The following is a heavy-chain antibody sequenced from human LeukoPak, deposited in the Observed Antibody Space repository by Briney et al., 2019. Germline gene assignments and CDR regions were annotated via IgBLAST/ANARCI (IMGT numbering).Heavy chain of an antibody. Sequence: SETLSLTCTVSGGSISSSSYYWGWIRQPPGKGLEWIGSIYYSGSTYYNPSLKSRVTISVDTSKNQFSLKLSSVTAADTAVYYCARLGQLWLIGYWGQGTLVTVSS. V-gene: IGHV4-39*01. D-gene: IGHD5-18*01. J-gene: IGHJ4*02. CDR1: GGSISSSSYY. CDR2: IYYSGST. CDR3: ARLGQLWLIGY.